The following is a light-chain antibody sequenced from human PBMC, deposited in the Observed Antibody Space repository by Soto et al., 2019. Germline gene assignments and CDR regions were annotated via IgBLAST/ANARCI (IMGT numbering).Light chain of an antibody. CDR3: QQYGDSPLT. V-gene: IGKV3-20*01. CDR1: QSINSKS. CDR2: GAS. Sequence: EIVMTQSPATLSLSPGERATLSCRVSQSINSKSLVWYQRKFGQAPRLFIYGASSRATGIQDRFSASGSGTDFTLTISRLEPEDFAVYHCQQYGDSPLTFGGGTKVDIK. J-gene: IGKJ4*01.